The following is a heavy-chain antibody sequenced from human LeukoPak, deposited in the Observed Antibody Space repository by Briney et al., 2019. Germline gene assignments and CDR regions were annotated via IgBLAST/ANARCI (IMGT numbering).Heavy chain of an antibody. CDR3: AGGSSSSPWGSWFDP. D-gene: IGHD6-13*01. J-gene: IGHJ5*02. V-gene: IGHV1-18*01. CDR1: GYTFTSYG. CDR2: ISAYNGNT. Sequence: ASVKVSRKASGYTFTSYGFNWVRQAPGQGLEWMGWISAYNGNTNSAQNLQGRVTMTTDTSTSTAYMELRSLRSDDTAVYYCAGGSSSSPWGSWFDPWGQGTLVTVSS.